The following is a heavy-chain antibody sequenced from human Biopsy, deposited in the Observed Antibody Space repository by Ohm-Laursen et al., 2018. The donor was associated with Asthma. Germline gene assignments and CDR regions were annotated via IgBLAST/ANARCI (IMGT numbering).Heavy chain of an antibody. CDR3: ARAAITGIRGWFDP. Sequence: SETLSLTCIVSGDAMSTSGSYWGWIRQSPGKGLEWIGSIYYSGRTYYSPSLESRVTISADTSKNHFSLKVTSVTAADTAVYYCARAAITGIRGWFDPWGQGTQVTVSS. D-gene: IGHD1-20*01. CDR2: IYYSGRT. V-gene: IGHV4-39*02. J-gene: IGHJ5*02. CDR1: GDAMSTSGSY.